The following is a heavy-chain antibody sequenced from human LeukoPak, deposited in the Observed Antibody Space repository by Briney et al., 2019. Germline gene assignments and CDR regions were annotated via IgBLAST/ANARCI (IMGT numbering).Heavy chain of an antibody. CDR2: IIPIFGTA. CDR1: GGTFSSYA. CDR3: ARVCTSCYTEDV. Sequence: SVKVSCKASGGTFSSYAISWVRQAPGQGLEWMGGIIPIFGTANYAQKFQGRVTITADESTSTAYMELSSLRSEDTAVYYCARVCTSCYTEDVWGQGTTVTVSS. J-gene: IGHJ6*02. V-gene: IGHV1-69*13. D-gene: IGHD2-2*02.